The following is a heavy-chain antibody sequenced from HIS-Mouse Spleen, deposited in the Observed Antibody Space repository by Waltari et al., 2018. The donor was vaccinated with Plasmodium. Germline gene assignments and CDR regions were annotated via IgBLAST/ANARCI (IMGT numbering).Heavy chain of an antibody. D-gene: IGHD3-16*01. V-gene: IGHV4-34*01. Sequence: QVQLQQWGAGLLKPSETLSLTCAVYGGSLSGYYWSWIRQPPGKGLEWMGEINISGSTNSTPTTSIHATISVEPTKTQFSLKLSSVTAAGTAVDYGAGGSGGRCLYGYFDLWGRGTLVTVSS. CDR2: INISGST. CDR3: AGGSGGRCLYGYFDL. J-gene: IGHJ2*01. CDR1: GGSLSGYY.